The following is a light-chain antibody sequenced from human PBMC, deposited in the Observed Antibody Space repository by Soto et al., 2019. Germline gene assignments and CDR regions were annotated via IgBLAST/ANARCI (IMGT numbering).Light chain of an antibody. CDR3: QLYRKSRGYT. V-gene: IGKV3-20*01. CDR2: SAS. CDR1: QPVDGTY. J-gene: IGKJ2*01. Sequence: VLTQSPGTLSLSPGERATLSCKASQPVDGTYLAWYQQKPGQAPTLLIYSASTRASGTPDRFSGSGSGADFTLTISRLEPEDLAVYYCQLYRKSRGYTFGQGTKLQI.